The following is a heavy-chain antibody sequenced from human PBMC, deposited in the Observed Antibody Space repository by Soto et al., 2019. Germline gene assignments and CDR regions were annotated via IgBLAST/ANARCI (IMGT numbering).Heavy chain of an antibody. CDR1: GFTFSSYG. CDR3: ARDANYYDSSGYYGY. J-gene: IGHJ4*02. Sequence: AGGSLRLSCAASGFTFSSYGMHWVRQAPGKGLEWVAVIWYDGSNKYYADSVKGRFTISRDNSKNTLYLQMNSLRAEDTAVYYCARDANYYDSSGYYGYWGQGTLVTVSS. V-gene: IGHV3-33*01. CDR2: IWYDGSNK. D-gene: IGHD3-22*01.